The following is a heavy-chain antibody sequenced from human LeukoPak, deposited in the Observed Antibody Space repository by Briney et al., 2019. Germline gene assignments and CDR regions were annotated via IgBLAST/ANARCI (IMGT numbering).Heavy chain of an antibody. Sequence: SQTLSLTCTVSGGSISSGSYYWSWIRQPAGKGLEWIGRIYTSGSINYNPSLKSRVTISLDTSKNQFSLKLTSVTAADTAVYYCARAYDSSGYYSTTRYYFDYWGQGILVTVSS. J-gene: IGHJ4*02. V-gene: IGHV4-61*02. CDR3: ARAYDSSGYYSTTRYYFDY. D-gene: IGHD3-22*01. CDR1: GGSISSGSYY. CDR2: IYTSGSI.